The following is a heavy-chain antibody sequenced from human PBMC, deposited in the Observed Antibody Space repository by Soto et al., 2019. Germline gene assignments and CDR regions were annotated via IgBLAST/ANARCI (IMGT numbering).Heavy chain of an antibody. Sequence: PSETLSLTCAVSGGSISSSNWWSWVRQPPGKGLEWIGEIYHSGSTNYNPSLKSRVAISVDKSKNQFSLKLSSVTAADTAVYYCARDRGRYCTNGVCSNLFDYWGQGTLVTVSS. CDR2: IYHSGST. J-gene: IGHJ4*02. CDR1: GGSISSSNW. CDR3: ARDRGRYCTNGVCSNLFDY. D-gene: IGHD2-8*01. V-gene: IGHV4-4*02.